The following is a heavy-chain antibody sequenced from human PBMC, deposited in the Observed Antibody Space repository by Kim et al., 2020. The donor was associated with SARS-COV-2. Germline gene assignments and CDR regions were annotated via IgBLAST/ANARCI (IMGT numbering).Heavy chain of an antibody. CDR1: GFTFNTYN. Sequence: GGSLRLSCAASGFTFNTYNFNWVRQAPGKGLEWLSYIDKNSDGVLYADSVKGRFTISRDNAKNSLYLQMNSLRDDDTAVYYCARDQWGGDLDVWGQGTTFTVSS. J-gene: IGHJ6*02. D-gene: IGHD1-26*01. CDR3: ARDQWGGDLDV. V-gene: IGHV3-48*02. CDR2: IDKNSDGV.